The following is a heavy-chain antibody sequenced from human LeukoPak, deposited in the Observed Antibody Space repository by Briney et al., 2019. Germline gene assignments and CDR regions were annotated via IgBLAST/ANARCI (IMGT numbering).Heavy chain of an antibody. J-gene: IGHJ4*02. CDR1: GYTFTGYY. Sequence: ASVKVSCKASGYTFTGYYMHWVRQAPGQGLEWMGWINPNSGGTNYAQNFQGRVTMTRDTSISTAYMELSRLRSDDTAFYYCARAPMGAAALYWGQGTLVTVSS. V-gene: IGHV1-2*02. D-gene: IGHD6-13*01. CDR2: INPNSGGT. CDR3: ARAPMGAAALY.